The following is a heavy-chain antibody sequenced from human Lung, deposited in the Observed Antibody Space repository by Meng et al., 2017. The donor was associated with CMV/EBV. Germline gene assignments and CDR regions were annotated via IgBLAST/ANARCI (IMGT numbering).Heavy chain of an antibody. Sequence: SXTXSLXCTVSGGSISSYYWGWIRQPPGKGLEWIGYIYYSGSTNYNPSLKSRVTISVDTSKNQFSLKLSSVTAADTAVYYCARGGYYDCWSGYFYYYYDGMDVXGQGXTVTVSS. CDR3: ARGGYYDCWSGYFYYYYDGMDV. J-gene: IGHJ6*02. D-gene: IGHD3-3*01. CDR2: IYYSGST. V-gene: IGHV4-59*01. CDR1: GGSISSYY.